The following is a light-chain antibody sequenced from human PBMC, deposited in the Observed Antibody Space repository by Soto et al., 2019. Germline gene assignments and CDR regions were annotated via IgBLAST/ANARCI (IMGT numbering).Light chain of an antibody. CDR2: EAS. CDR3: HQYDNLPQLT. CDR1: QDVGKH. J-gene: IGKJ4*01. Sequence: DIQMTQSPSSLSASVGDRVTISCQASQDVGKHLNWYQQRPGKAPKILIYEASNLATGVPSRFSASGSGTHFTFPIRSLQPEDIGIYYCHQYDNLPQLTFGAGTKVEI. V-gene: IGKV1-33*01.